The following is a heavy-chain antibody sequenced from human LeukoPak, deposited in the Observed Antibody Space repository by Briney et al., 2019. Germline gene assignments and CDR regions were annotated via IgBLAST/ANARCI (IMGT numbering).Heavy chain of an antibody. V-gene: IGHV3-7*05. Sequence: PGGSLRLSCAASGFTFSDYWMSSVRQAPGRGLEWVANIKEDGSEKVYVDSVKGRFTISRDNAKNSLFLQMDALRAEDTAVYYCARDPYSSTWSYGMDVWGQGTTVTVSS. J-gene: IGHJ6*02. CDR3: ARDPYSSTWSYGMDV. CDR1: GFTFSDYW. CDR2: IKEDGSEK. D-gene: IGHD6-6*01.